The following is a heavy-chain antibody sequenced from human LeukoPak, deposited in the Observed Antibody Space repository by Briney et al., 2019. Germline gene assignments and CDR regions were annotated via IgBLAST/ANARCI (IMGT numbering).Heavy chain of an antibody. CDR1: GGSISSYY. CDR2: IYYSGST. D-gene: IGHD3-22*01. V-gene: IGHV4-59*01. Sequence: KASETLSLTCTVSGGSISSYYWSWIRQPPGKGLEWIGCIYYSGSTNYNPSLKSRVTISVDTSKNQFSLKLSSVTAADTAVYYCARELVYYYDSSGYYPLHYFDYWGQGTLVTVSS. CDR3: ARELVYYYDSSGYYPLHYFDY. J-gene: IGHJ4*02.